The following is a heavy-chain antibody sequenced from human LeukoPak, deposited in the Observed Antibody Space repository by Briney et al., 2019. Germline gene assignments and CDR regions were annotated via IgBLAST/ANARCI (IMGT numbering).Heavy chain of an antibody. V-gene: IGHV1-18*04. Sequence: ASVKVSCKASGYNFTTYGISWVRQAPGQGLEWMGWISVHNGNTKYAQKLQGRVTMTTNTSISTAYMELSSLRSDDTAVYYCAKGVTYYRPGYDIWGQGTLVTVSS. CDR2: ISVHNGNT. CDR3: AKGVTYYRPGYDI. CDR1: GYNFTTYG. J-gene: IGHJ4*02. D-gene: IGHD2-21*02.